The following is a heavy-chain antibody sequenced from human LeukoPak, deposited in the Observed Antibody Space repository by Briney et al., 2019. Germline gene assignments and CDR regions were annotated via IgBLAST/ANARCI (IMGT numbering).Heavy chain of an antibody. CDR1: GYTFKNYG. CDR2: INCNSGDT. Sequence: ASVKVSCKASGYTFKNYGISWVRQAPGEGLEWIGWINCNSGDTNYAQRLQGRVTITADTSTSTAYMELSSLTSDDTAVYYCARDWDYSFTNWGQGTPVTVSS. V-gene: IGHV1-18*01. D-gene: IGHD1-7*01. J-gene: IGHJ4*02. CDR3: ARDWDYSFTN.